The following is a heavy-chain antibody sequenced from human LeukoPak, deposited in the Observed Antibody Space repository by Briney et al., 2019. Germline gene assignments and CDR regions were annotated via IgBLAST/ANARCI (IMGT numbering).Heavy chain of an antibody. D-gene: IGHD6-13*01. V-gene: IGHV1-69*01. CDR3: ARTCSSSWYGWPTPYYGMDV. CDR2: IIPIFGTA. CDR1: GGTFSSYA. J-gene: IGHJ6*02. Sequence: ASVKVSCKASGGTFSSYAISWVRQAPGQGLEWMGGIIPIFGTANYAQKFQGRVTITADESTSTAYMELSSLRSEDTAVYYCARTCSSSWYGWPTPYYGMDVWGQGTTVTVSS.